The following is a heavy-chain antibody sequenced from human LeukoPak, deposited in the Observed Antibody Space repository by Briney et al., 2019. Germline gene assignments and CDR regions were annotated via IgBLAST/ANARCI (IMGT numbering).Heavy chain of an antibody. J-gene: IGHJ4*02. D-gene: IGHD6-19*01. CDR2: IKQDGSEK. V-gene: IGHV3-7*01. CDR1: GFTFSSYW. CDR3: GSEDPGISGWSSIDY. Sequence: PGGSLRLSCAASGFTFSSYWMSWVRQAPGKGLEWVANIKQDGSEKYYVDSVKGRFTISRDNAKNSLYLQMNSLRAEDTAVYYCGSEDPGISGWSSIDYWGQGTLVTVSS.